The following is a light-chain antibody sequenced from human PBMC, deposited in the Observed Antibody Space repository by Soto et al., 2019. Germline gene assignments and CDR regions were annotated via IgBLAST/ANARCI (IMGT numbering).Light chain of an antibody. V-gene: IGLV2-14*01. Sequence: QSVLTQPASVSGSPGQSITISCTGASSDLGNYDYVSWYQQHPGKAPKLIIYEVTNRPSGVSSRFSGSKSGNTASLTISGLQADDEADYYCGSYTTTRYVFGSGTKVTVL. CDR3: GSYTTTRYV. CDR2: EVT. CDR1: SSDLGNYDY. J-gene: IGLJ1*01.